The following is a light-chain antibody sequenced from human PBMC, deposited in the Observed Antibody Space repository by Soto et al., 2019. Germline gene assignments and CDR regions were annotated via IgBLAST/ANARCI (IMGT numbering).Light chain of an antibody. CDR2: DVS. J-gene: IGLJ1*01. CDR1: SSDVGSYNS. Sequence: QSALAQPASVSGSPGPSITISCTGTSSDVGSYNSVSWYQQYPGKAPTLMIHDVSNRPSGVSNRFSGSKSGNTASLTISGLQAEDEADYYCSSFTSSSSYVCGSGTKLTVL. CDR3: SSFTSSSSYV. V-gene: IGLV2-14*03.